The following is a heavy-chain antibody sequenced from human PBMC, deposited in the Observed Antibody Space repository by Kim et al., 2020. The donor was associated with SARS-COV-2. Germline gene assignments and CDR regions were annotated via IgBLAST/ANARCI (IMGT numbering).Heavy chain of an antibody. CDR3: ARGPAYYYDSSGYYIDY. D-gene: IGHD3-22*01. CDR1: GGSFSGYY. J-gene: IGHJ4*01. V-gene: IGHV4-34*01. Sequence: SETLSLTCAVYGGSFSGYYWSWIRQPPGKGLEWIGEINHSGSTNYNPSLKSRVTISVDTSKNQFSLKLSSVTAADTAVYYCARGPAYYYDSSGYYIDYWG. CDR2: INHSGST.